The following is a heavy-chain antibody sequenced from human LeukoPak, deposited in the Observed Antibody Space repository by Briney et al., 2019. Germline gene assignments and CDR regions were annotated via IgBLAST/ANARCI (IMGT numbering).Heavy chain of an antibody. CDR2: INHSGST. J-gene: IGHJ6*02. Sequence: SETLSLTCAVYGGSFSGYYWSWIRQPPGKGLEWIGEINHSGSTNYNPSLKSRATISVDTSKNQFSLKLSSVTAADTAVYYCASELTGYSSSWYRYRDYYGMDVWGQGTTVTVSS. CDR1: GGSFSGYY. V-gene: IGHV4-34*01. CDR3: ASELTGYSSSWYRYRDYYGMDV. D-gene: IGHD6-13*01.